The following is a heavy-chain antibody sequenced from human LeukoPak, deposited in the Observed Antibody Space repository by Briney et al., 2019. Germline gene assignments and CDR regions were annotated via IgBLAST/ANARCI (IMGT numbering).Heavy chain of an antibody. CDR1: GFTFSSYA. V-gene: IGHV3-23*01. D-gene: IGHD3-10*01. CDR2: ISGSGGST. J-gene: IGHJ4*02. Sequence: PGVSLRLSCAASGFTFSSYAMSWVRQAPGKGLEWVSAISGSGGSTYYADTVKGRFTISRDNSKNTLYLQMNSLRAEDTAVYYCAKDWRYYYGSELDYWGQGTLVTVSS. CDR3: AKDWRYYYGSELDY.